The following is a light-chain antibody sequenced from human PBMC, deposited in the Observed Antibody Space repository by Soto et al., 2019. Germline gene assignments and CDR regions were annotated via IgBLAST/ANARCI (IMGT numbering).Light chain of an antibody. CDR2: DAS. CDR3: LQRSNWPLT. J-gene: IGKJ3*01. CDR1: QSVSGY. V-gene: IGKV3-11*01. Sequence: EIVLTQSPATLSLSPGERATLSCRASQSVSGYLVWYQQKPGQPPRVLIYDASNRATGIPARFSGSGSGTDITLTISSLEPEDFAVYYCLQRSNWPLTFGPGTKIDIK.